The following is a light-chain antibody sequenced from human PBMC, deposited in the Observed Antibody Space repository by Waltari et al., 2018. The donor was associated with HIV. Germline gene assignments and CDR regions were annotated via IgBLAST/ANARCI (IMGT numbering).Light chain of an antibody. V-gene: IGKV1-5*03. CDR2: KAS. CDR3: QQYSAYPLT. J-gene: IGKJ4*01. CDR1: HSIGQW. Sequence: DIHMNQSPSTLSASVGDRVIITCRANHSIGQWLAWYQQKPGKAPKHLIYKASSLEGGVPSRFRARASATEFALTISSLQPDDFATYYCQQYSAYPLTVGGGTKVEIK.